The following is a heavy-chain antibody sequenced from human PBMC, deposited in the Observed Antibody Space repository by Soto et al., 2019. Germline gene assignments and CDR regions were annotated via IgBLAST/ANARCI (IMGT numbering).Heavy chain of an antibody. V-gene: IGHV3-21*01. CDR3: AKTGGSVSTLYYLDF. CDR1: GFTFGSYR. D-gene: IGHD2-2*02. CDR2: ISSRRTYI. Sequence: GGSLRLSSAASGFTFGSYRINWVRQAPGKGLEWVSSISSRRTYIYYADSVKGRFTISRDNAKNSVYLQMDSLRAEDTAVYYCAKTGGSVSTLYYLDFWGQGTPVTVSS. J-gene: IGHJ4*02.